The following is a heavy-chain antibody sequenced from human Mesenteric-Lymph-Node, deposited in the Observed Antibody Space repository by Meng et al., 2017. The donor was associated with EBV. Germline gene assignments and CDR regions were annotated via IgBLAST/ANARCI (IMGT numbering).Heavy chain of an antibody. CDR2: ISGSGYST. D-gene: IGHD1-26*01. J-gene: IGHJ4*02. Sequence: GEVVEAGGGLVQPGGSLSLSCAALGFTFSNYAVSWVRQAPGKGLEWVSAISGSGYSTYYADSVKGRFTISRDNSKNTVYLQMNGLRAEDTAVYYCAKDQEGATNEGVLFDYWGQGTLVTVSS. V-gene: IGHV3-23*04. CDR3: AKDQEGATNEGVLFDY. CDR1: GFTFSNYA.